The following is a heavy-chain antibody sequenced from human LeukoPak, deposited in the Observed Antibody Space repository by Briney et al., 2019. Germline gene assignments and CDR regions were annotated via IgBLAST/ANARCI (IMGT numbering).Heavy chain of an antibody. CDR3: ARVEGRQWLVQGAQYFQH. D-gene: IGHD6-19*01. CDR1: GYTFTSYG. J-gene: IGHJ1*01. CDR2: ISAHNGNT. V-gene: IGHV1-18*01. Sequence: ASVKVSCKASGYTFTSYGISWVRQAPGQGLEWMGWISAHNGNTNYAQKLQGRVTMTTDTSTSTAYMELRSLRSDDTAMYYCARVEGRQWLVQGAQYFQHWGQGTLVTVSS.